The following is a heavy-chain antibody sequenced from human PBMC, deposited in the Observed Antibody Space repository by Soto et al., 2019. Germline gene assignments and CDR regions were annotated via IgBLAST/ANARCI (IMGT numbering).Heavy chain of an antibody. D-gene: IGHD1-20*01. V-gene: IGHV3-23*01. CDR3: AKYKTPYRYFDY. CDR2: ISGSGGST. Sequence: PLRLSCGVSGFSFCSYAMSCVRQAPGKGLEWVSAISGSGGSTYYADSVKGRFTISRDNSKNTLYLQMNSLRAEDTAVYYCAKYKTPYRYFDYWGQGTLVTVSS. J-gene: IGHJ4*02. CDR1: GFSFCSYA.